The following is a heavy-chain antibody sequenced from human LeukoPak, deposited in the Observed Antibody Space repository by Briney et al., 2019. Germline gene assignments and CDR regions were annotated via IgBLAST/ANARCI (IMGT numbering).Heavy chain of an antibody. J-gene: IGHJ4*02. V-gene: IGHV3-48*03. D-gene: IGHD2-8*01. CDR1: GFTFSSYE. Sequence: GGSLRLSCAASGFTFSSYEMNWVRQAPGKGLEWVSYISSSSSTIYYADSVKGRFTISRDNAKNSLYLQMNSLRAEDTAVYYCAREAGYCTNGVCYGDYWGQGTLVTVSS. CDR3: AREAGYCTNGVCYGDY. CDR2: ISSSSSTI.